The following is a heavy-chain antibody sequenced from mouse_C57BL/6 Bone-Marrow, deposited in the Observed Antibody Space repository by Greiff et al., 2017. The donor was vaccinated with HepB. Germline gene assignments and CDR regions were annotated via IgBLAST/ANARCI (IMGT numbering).Heavy chain of an antibody. CDR2: IHPNSGST. CDR1: GYTFTSYW. Sequence: QVQLQQPGAELVKPGASVKLSCKASGYTFTSYWMHWVKQRPGQGLEWIGMIHPNSGSTNYNEKFKSKATLTVDKSSSTAYMQLSSLTSEDSAVYYCAREPLQFITTVVEPYYYAIDYWGQGTSVTVSS. CDR3: AREPLQFITTVVEPYYYAIDY. V-gene: IGHV1-64*01. D-gene: IGHD1-1*01. J-gene: IGHJ4*01.